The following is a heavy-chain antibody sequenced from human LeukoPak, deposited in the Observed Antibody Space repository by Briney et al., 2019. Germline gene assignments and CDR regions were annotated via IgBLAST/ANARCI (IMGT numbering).Heavy chain of an antibody. J-gene: IGHJ5*02. CDR1: GGSFSGYY. CDR3: ARGPGPMTTVTTWFAP. D-gene: IGHD4-11*01. Sequence: SETLSLTCAVYGGSFSGYYWSWIRQPPGKGLEWIREINHSGSTNYNPSLKSRVTISVDTSKNQFSLKLSSVTAADTAVYYCARGPGPMTTVTTWFAPWGQGTLVTVSS. CDR2: INHSGST. V-gene: IGHV4-34*01.